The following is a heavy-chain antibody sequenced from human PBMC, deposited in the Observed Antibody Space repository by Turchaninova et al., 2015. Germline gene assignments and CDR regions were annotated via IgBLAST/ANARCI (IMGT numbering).Heavy chain of an antibody. V-gene: IGHV5-51*01. Sequence: EVPLPQSGAEVKKPGESLTISGKGSGYHFSTYWNGWVRQMPGKGLELMGINYPDDSDTRYSPSFQGQVTISADKSISTAYLQWSSLKASDNAIYYCARHRYSSSQYYFDYWAQGTLVTVSS. J-gene: IGHJ4*02. D-gene: IGHD6-13*01. CDR2: NYPDDSDT. CDR3: ARHRYSSSQYYFDY. CDR1: GYHFSTYW.